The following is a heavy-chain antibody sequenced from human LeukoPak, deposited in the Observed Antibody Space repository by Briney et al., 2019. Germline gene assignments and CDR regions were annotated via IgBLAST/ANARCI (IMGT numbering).Heavy chain of an antibody. D-gene: IGHD3-10*01. CDR1: GGSISSYY. Sequence: SETLSLTCTVSGGSISSYYWSWIRQPPGKGLEWIGYIYYSGSTNYNPSLKSRVTISVDTSKNQFSLKLSSVTAADTAVYYCARRTAYGSGSHPLRYHMDAWGKGTTVTISS. J-gene: IGHJ6*03. CDR2: IYYSGST. CDR3: ARRTAYGSGSHPLRYHMDA. V-gene: IGHV4-59*01.